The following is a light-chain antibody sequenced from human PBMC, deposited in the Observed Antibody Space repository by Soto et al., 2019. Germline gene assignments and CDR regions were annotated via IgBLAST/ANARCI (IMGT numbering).Light chain of an antibody. J-gene: IGKJ4*01. V-gene: IGKV3-11*01. CDR3: QQYDDWLRLT. CDR2: GAS. CDR1: QSVSSY. Sequence: EIVLTQSPATLSLSPGERATLSCRASQSVSSYLAWYQQKPGQAPRLLIYGASSRATGIPDRFSGSGSGTDFTLTISRLEPEDFAVYFCQQYDDWLRLTFGGGTKVDNK.